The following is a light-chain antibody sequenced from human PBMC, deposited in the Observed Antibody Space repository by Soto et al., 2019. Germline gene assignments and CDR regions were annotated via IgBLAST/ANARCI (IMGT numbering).Light chain of an antibody. J-gene: IGKJ1*01. V-gene: IGKV3-20*01. CDR1: QSVSSNS. CDR2: GAS. Sequence: ELVMTQSPATLSVSPGERAALSCRASQSVSSNSLAWYQQKPGQAPRLLIYGASSRATGTPDRFSGSGSGTDFTLTISRLEPEDFAVYYCQQFGGSPPSWTFGQGTKVEI. CDR3: QQFGGSPPSWT.